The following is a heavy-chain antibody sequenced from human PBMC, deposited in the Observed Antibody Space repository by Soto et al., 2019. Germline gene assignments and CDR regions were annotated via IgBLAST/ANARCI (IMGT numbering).Heavy chain of an antibody. J-gene: IGHJ4*02. Sequence: SETLSLTCTVSGGSISSYYWSWIRQPPGKGLEWIGYIYYSGSTNYNPSLKSRVTISVDTSKHQFSLKLSSVTAADTAVYYCARVPYFYDSSGYYSGIDYWGQGTLVTVSS. CDR2: IYYSGST. CDR3: ARVPYFYDSSGYYSGIDY. D-gene: IGHD3-22*01. CDR1: GGSISSYY. V-gene: IGHV4-59*08.